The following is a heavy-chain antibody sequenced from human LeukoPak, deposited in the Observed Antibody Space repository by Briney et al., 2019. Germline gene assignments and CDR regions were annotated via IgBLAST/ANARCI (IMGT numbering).Heavy chain of an antibody. V-gene: IGHV3-20*01. J-gene: IGHJ6*03. CDR2: INWDGGST. D-gene: IGHD6-6*01. CDR1: GFTFDDYG. CDR3: ARLGVIAARLKGDYYYMDV. Sequence: GGSLRLSCAASGFTFDDYGMSWVRQAPGKGLEWVSGINWDGGSTGYADSVKGRFTISRDNAKNSLYLQMNSLRAEDTALYHCARLGVIAARLKGDYYYMDVWGKGTTVTVSS.